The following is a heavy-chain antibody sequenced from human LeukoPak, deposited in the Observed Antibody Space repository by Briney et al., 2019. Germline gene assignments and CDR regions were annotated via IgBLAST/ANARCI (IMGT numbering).Heavy chain of an antibody. V-gene: IGHV3-21*01. Sequence: GGSLRLSCAASGFTFTDYSMTWVRQAPGKGLEWVSSISTVSTYTFYSDSVKGRFTISRDNRKNTLYLQMSSLSAEDTAVYYCARDGSGFYYYYYMDVWGRGTAVSVS. J-gene: IGHJ6*03. CDR2: ISTVSTYT. CDR1: GFTFTDYS. CDR3: ARDGSGFYYYYYMDV. D-gene: IGHD6-25*01.